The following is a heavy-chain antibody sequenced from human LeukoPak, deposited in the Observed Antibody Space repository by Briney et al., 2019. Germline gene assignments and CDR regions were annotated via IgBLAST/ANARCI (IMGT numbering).Heavy chain of an antibody. CDR3: ARDPRPYDFWSGYYDFYGMDV. CDR1: GYTFTSNY. V-gene: IGHV1-46*01. D-gene: IGHD3-3*01. CDR2: INPSGGST. Sequence: GASVKVSCKASGYTFTSNYMHWVRQAPGQGLEWMGIINPSGGSTSYAQKFQGRVTMTRDTSTSTVYMELSSLRSEDTAVYYCARDPRPYDFWSGYYDFYGMDVWGQGTTVTVPS. J-gene: IGHJ6*02.